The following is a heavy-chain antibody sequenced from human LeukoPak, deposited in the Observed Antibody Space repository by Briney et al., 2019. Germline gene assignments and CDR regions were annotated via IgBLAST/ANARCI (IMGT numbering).Heavy chain of an antibody. Sequence: SETLSLTCTVSGGSISSGGYYWSWIRQHPGKGLEWIGYIYYSGSTYYNPSLKSRVTISVDTSKNQFSLKLSSVTAADTAVYYCARQDKEGDYFDYWGQGTLVTVSS. D-gene: IGHD2-15*01. V-gene: IGHV4-31*03. CDR2: IYYSGST. J-gene: IGHJ4*02. CDR3: ARQDKEGDYFDY. CDR1: GGSISSGGYY.